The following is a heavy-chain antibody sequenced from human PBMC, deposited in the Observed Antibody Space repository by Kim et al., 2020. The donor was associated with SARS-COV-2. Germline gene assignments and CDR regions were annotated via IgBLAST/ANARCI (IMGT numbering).Heavy chain of an antibody. D-gene: IGHD4-17*01. CDR1: GFTFSSYA. J-gene: IGHJ6*01. CDR2: ISGSGGST. Sequence: GGSLRLSCAASGFTFSSYAMSWVRQAPGKGLEWVSAISGSGGSTYYADSFPCRFTISSSPSQNTLYLQLPRLSSESPSFSSFSFVSYVDLLYYYYYVM. CDR3: SFVSYVDLLYYYYYVM. V-gene: IGHV3-23*01.